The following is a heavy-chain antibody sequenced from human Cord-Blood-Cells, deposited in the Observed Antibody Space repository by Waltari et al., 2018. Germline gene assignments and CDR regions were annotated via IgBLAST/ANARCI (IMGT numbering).Heavy chain of an antibody. CDR3: ARDLRESGFDY. CDR2: IWYDGSNK. D-gene: IGHD3-10*01. V-gene: IGHV3-33*01. Sequence: QVQLVESGGGVVQPGRSLRLSCAASGFTFSSYGMHWVRQAPGKGLEWVAVIWYDGSNKYYADSVKGRFTISRDNSKNTLYLQMNSLRAEDTAVYYCARDLRESGFDYWGQGTLVTVSS. J-gene: IGHJ4*02. CDR1: GFTFSSYG.